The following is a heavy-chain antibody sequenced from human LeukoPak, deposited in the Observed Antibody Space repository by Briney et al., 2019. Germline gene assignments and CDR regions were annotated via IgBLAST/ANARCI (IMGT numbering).Heavy chain of an antibody. J-gene: IGHJ4*02. V-gene: IGHV1-2*06. Sequence: ASVKVSCKASGYSFTGSYIHWVRQAPGQGLEWMGRINPNSGGTNSAQKFQGRVTMTRDTSIRTAYMELSRLTSDDTAVYHCARGAGYTGTYAGILDYWGRGTLVTVSS. CDR3: ARGAGYTGTYAGILDY. CDR2: INPNSGGT. D-gene: IGHD1-26*01. CDR1: GYSFTGSY.